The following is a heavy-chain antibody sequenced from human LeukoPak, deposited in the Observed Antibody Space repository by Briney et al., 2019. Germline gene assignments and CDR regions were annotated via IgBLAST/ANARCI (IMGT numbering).Heavy chain of an antibody. CDR1: GFTFSSYS. CDR3: AKSPPGY. V-gene: IGHV3-23*01. Sequence: AGGSLRLSCAASGFTFSSYSMNWVRQAPGKGLEWVSGISGSGDGRNYADSVKGRFTISRDNSKNTLYLQMNSLRAEDTAVYYCAKSPPGYWGQGTLVTVSS. J-gene: IGHJ4*02. CDR2: ISGSGDGR.